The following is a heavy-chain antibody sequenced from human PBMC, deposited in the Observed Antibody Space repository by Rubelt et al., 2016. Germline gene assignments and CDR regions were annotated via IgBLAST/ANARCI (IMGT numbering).Heavy chain of an antibody. CDR1: GYTFTGYY. D-gene: IGHD3-10*01. V-gene: IGHV1-2*02. J-gene: IGHJ4*02. Sequence: QVQLVQSGAEVKKPGASVKVSCKASGYTFTGYYMHWVRQAPGQGLEWMGWINPNSGGTNYAQKLQGRVTMTTDTSPVTAYMELRGLRSDDTAVYYCVGGEPADYWGQGTLVTVSS. CDR3: VGGEPADY. CDR2: INPNSGGT.